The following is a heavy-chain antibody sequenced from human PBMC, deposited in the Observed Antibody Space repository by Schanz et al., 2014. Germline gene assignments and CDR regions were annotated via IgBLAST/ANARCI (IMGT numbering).Heavy chain of an antibody. Sequence: QVQLVQSGAEVKKPGSSVTVSCKASGDTFSSYGISWVRQAPGQGLEWMGRIIPNLGSANYAQKFQGRVTITADKSTSTVYMELSSLRSEDTAIYYCARGNTIFGVVILGWLDPWGQGTLVTVSS. D-gene: IGHD3-3*01. V-gene: IGHV1-69*04. CDR3: ARGNTIFGVVILGWLDP. J-gene: IGHJ5*02. CDR1: GDTFSSYG. CDR2: IIPNLGSA.